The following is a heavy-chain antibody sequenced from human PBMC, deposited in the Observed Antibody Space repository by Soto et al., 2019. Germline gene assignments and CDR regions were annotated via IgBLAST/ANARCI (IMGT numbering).Heavy chain of an antibody. V-gene: IGHV4-31*03. CDR3: ARVLPYSSGWYYFDY. D-gene: IGHD6-19*01. CDR1: GGSISSGGYY. J-gene: IGHJ4*02. Sequence: SETLSLTCTVSGGSISSGGYYWSWIRQHPGKGLEWIGYIYYSGITYYNPSLKSRVTISVDTSKNQFSLKLSSVTAADTAVYYCARVLPYSSGWYYFDYWGQGTLVTVSS. CDR2: IYYSGIT.